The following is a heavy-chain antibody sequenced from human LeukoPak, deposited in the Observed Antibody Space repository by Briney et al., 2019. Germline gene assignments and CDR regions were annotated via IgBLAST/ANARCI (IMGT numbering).Heavy chain of an antibody. V-gene: IGHV3-23*01. J-gene: IGHJ5*01. CDR2: ICSSIGCT. D-gene: IGHD1-1*01. Sequence: GGSLRLSCAASAFTFSSHPMGWVRRAPGKGLEWVSSICSSIGCTYYADSVRGRFAISRDDSKNTLYLQMNSLREEDTAVYYCAXXSLAPSXXXDSWGXXXXVTV. CDR3: AXXSLAPSXXXDS. CDR1: AFTFSSHP.